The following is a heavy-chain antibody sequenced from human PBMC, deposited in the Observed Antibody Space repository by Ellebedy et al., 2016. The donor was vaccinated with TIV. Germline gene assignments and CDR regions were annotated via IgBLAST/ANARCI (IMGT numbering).Heavy chain of an antibody. V-gene: IGHV3-21*01. CDR1: GFTFSSYS. Sequence: GESLKISXAASGFTFSSYSMNWVRQAPGKGLEWVSSISSSSSYIYYADSVKGRFTISRDNAKNSLYLQMNSLRAEDTAVYYCARGWYHPTDIVVVPAATPGYWGQGTLVTVSS. CDR3: ARGWYHPTDIVVVPAATPGY. J-gene: IGHJ4*02. CDR2: ISSSSSYI. D-gene: IGHD2-2*01.